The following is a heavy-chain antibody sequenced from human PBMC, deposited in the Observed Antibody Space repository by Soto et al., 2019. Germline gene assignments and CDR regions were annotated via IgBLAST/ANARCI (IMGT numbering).Heavy chain of an antibody. V-gene: IGHV5-51*01. CDR3: VGQMPGEYGMDV. CDR2: MYPGDSRT. J-gene: IGHJ6*02. D-gene: IGHD3-10*01. Sequence: EVQLVQSGAEVKKPGESLKISCKASGYDFSAHWIGWVRQMPGKGPEWMGIMYPGDSRTRYSPSFQGQVSMSADTSISTAYLQWSSLKASDSATYYCVGQMPGEYGMDVWGPGTTVIVS. CDR1: GYDFSAHW.